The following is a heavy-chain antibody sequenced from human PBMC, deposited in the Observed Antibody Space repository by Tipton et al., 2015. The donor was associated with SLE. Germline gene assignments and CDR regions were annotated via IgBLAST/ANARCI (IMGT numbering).Heavy chain of an antibody. V-gene: IGHV4-39*07. CDR1: GGSISSSSYY. Sequence: TLSLTCTVSGGSISSSSYYWGWIRQPPGKGLEWIGTIYYSGSTNYNPSLKSRVTISVDTSKNQFSLKLSSVTAADTAVYYCASGPYSSGSLSFGYWGQGTLVTVSS. CDR2: IYYSGST. J-gene: IGHJ4*02. CDR3: ASGPYSSGSLSFGY. D-gene: IGHD6-19*01.